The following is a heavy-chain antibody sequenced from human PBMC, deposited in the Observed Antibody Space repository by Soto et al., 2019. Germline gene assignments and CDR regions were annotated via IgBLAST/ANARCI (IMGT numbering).Heavy chain of an antibody. CDR2: IHYSGTI. V-gene: IGHV4-59*01. CDR1: GASISSFY. J-gene: IGHJ5*02. CDR3: ARDRDAYNRFDP. Sequence: PSETLSLTSSVSGASISSFYWSWIRQPPGKGLEWIGYIHYSGTINYNPSLKSRLTISIDLSKSQVSLKLTSVTAADTAVYYCARDRDAYNRFDPWGQGTLVTVS. D-gene: IGHD1-1*01.